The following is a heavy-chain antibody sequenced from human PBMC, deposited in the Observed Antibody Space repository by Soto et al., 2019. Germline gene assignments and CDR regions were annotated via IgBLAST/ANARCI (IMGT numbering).Heavy chain of an antibody. CDR1: GFTFSTYW. V-gene: IGHV3-74*01. J-gene: IGHJ5*02. D-gene: IGHD6-13*01. CDR2: INTDGSST. Sequence: EVQLVESGGGLVQPGGSLRLSCAASGFTFSTYWMHWVRQAPGKGLVSVSRINTDGSSTTYADSVKGRFTTSRDNAKNTLYLQMNRLRAEDTAVYYCARAQHLGSGHWFDPWGQGTLVTVSS. CDR3: ARAQHLGSGHWFDP.